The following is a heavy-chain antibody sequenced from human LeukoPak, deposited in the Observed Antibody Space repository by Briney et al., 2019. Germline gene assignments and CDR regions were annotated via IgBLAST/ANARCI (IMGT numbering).Heavy chain of an antibody. V-gene: IGHV1-2*02. J-gene: IGHJ4*02. CDR1: GYTFTGYY. CDR3: ARPGYCSSTSCYTKYNFN. CDR2: INPNSGGT. D-gene: IGHD2-2*02. Sequence: GASVKVSCKASGYTFTGYYMHWVRQAPGQGREWMGWINPNSGGTNYAQKFQGRVTMTRDTSISTAYMELSRLRSDDTAVYYCARPGYCSSTSCYTKYNFNWGQGTLVTVSS.